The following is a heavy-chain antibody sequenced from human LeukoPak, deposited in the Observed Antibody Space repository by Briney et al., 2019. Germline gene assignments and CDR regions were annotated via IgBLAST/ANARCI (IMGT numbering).Heavy chain of an antibody. CDR1: GGSIAYTSYY. CDR2: IYHTGST. D-gene: IGHD2-2*01. V-gene: IGHV4-39*07. Sequence: PSETLSLTCTVSGGSIAYTSYYWVWIRQPPGKGLQWIGSIYHTGSTHYTASLKSRVTISVDTSKRQFSLRMSSVTAADTAVYYCARAERSTSFSYWGQGTLVTVSS. J-gene: IGHJ4*02. CDR3: ARAERSTSFSY.